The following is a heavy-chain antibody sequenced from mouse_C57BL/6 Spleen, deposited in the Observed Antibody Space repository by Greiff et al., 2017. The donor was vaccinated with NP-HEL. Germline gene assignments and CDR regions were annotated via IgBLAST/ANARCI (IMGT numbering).Heavy chain of an antibody. CDR1: GYTFTDYY. D-gene: IGHD1-2*01. V-gene: IGHV1-26*01. Sequence: EVQLQQSGPELVKPGASVKISCKASGYTFTDYYMNWVKQSHGKSLEWIGDINPNNGGTSYNQKFKGKATLTVDKSSSTAYMELRSLTSEDSAVYYCARHYYYGYGDWGKGTTLTVSS. CDR3: ARHYYYGYGD. J-gene: IGHJ2*01. CDR2: INPNNGGT.